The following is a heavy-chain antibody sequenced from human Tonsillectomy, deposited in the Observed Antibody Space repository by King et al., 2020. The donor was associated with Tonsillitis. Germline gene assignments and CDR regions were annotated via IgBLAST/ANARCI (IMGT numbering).Heavy chain of an antibody. CDR3: ARDLWFGELLSHYYYYYGMDV. J-gene: IGHJ6*02. CDR2: INPNSGDT. CDR1: GYTFTGYY. D-gene: IGHD3-10*01. Sequence: QLVQSGAEMKKPGASVKVSCKASGYTFTGYYIHWVRQAPGQGLEWMGWINPNSGDTNYAQKFQGRVTLTRDTSISTAYMELSRLRSDDTAVYYCARDLWFGELLSHYYYYYGMDVWGQGTTVTVSS. V-gene: IGHV1-2*02.